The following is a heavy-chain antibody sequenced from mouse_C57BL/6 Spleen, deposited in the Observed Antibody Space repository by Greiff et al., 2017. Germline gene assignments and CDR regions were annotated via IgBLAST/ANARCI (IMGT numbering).Heavy chain of an antibody. Sequence: DVQLQESGPGLVKPSQSLSLTCSVTGYSITSGYYWNWIRQFPGNKLEWMGYISYDGSNNYNPSLKNRISITRDTSKNQFFLKLNSVTTEDTATYYCARGVPGVFDYWGQGTTLTVSS. D-gene: IGHD5-1*01. CDR2: ISYDGSN. CDR1: GYSITSGYY. V-gene: IGHV3-6*01. CDR3: ARGVPGVFDY. J-gene: IGHJ2*01.